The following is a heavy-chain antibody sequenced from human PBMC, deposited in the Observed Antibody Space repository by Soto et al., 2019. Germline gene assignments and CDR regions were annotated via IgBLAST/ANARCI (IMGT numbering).Heavy chain of an antibody. J-gene: IGHJ2*01. V-gene: IGHV3-23*01. CDR1: GFTFSKYC. CDR2: ISGSGDST. D-gene: IGHD2-21*02. Sequence: GGSLRLSCVASGFTFSKYCINWVRQTPGKGLECVSAISGSGDSTYYADSVKGRFTISRDNSKNTLSLQMNSLRVEDTAVYFCAKSDGCGGGACYTGTYHYFDVWGRGTLVTVSS. CDR3: AKSDGCGGGACYTGTYHYFDV.